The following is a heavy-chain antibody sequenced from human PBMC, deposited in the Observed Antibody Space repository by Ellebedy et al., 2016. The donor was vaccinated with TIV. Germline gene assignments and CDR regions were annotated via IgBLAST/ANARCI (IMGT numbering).Heavy chain of an antibody. J-gene: IGHJ6*02. CDR1: GGSISSSGFF. D-gene: IGHD3-22*01. CDR2: ISYTGSA. Sequence: SETLSLTCTVSGGSISSSGFFWGWIRQPPGKGLEWIGSISYTGSAYYNPSLKSRLTFSVDTSNNQFSLKVISLTAADTAVYYCARGNYYDSNGVYYGMDVWGQGTTVTVSS. CDR3: ARGNYYDSNGVYYGMDV. V-gene: IGHV4-39*01.